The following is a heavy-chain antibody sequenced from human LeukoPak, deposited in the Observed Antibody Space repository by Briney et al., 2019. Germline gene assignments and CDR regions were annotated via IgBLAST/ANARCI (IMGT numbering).Heavy chain of an antibody. CDR3: AKDDGWLCFGD. J-gene: IGHJ4*02. Sequence: GGSLRLSCAASGFTFSSYEMNWVRQAPGKGLEWVSYISSSGSTIYYADSVKGRFTISRDNAKNSLYLQMNSLTADDTAVYYCAKDDGWLCFGDWSQGTLVTVSS. CDR1: GFTFSSYE. CDR2: ISSSGSTI. D-gene: IGHD3-10*01. V-gene: IGHV3-48*03.